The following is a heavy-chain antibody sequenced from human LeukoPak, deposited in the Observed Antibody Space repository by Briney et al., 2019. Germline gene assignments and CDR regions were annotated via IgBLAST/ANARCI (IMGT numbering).Heavy chain of an antibody. Sequence: GGSLRLSCAASGFTFSSYSMNWVRQAPGKGLEWVAVIWYDGSNKYYADSVKGRFTISRDNSKNTLYLQMNSLRAEDTAVYYCARDAGYCSGGSCSYYFDYWGQGTLVTVSS. CDR3: ARDAGYCSGGSCSYYFDY. V-gene: IGHV3-33*08. J-gene: IGHJ4*02. CDR2: IWYDGSNK. D-gene: IGHD2-15*01. CDR1: GFTFSSYS.